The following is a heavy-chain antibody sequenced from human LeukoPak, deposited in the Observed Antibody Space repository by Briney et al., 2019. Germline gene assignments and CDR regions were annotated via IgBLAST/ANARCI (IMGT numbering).Heavy chain of an antibody. D-gene: IGHD6-6*01. CDR2: ITISGVST. CDR3: AKGTSNFDY. CDR1: GVTFSSSG. J-gene: IGHJ4*02. Sequence: GGSLRLPCAATGVTFSSSGMSLFRQAPGKGLEWVSSITISGVSTYYADSVKGRFTISRDNPKNTLFLQMNSLRAEDTAVYYCAKGTSNFDYWGQGTLVTVSS. V-gene: IGHV3-23*01.